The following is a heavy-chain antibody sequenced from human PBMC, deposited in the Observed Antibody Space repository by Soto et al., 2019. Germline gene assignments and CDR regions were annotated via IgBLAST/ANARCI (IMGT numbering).Heavy chain of an antibody. D-gene: IGHD6-19*01. CDR3: AKVLTDLIGMADILQPSDY. J-gene: IGHJ4*02. CDR2: ISGVGGTT. V-gene: IGHV3-23*01. Sequence: GGSLRLSCAASGFTSSNYAMSWVRQAPGKGLEWVSGISGVGGTTYYADSVKGRFTISRENSKNMLYLQMNSLRAEDTAVYYCAKVLTDLIGMADILQPSDYWGQGTLVTVSS. CDR1: GFTSSNYA.